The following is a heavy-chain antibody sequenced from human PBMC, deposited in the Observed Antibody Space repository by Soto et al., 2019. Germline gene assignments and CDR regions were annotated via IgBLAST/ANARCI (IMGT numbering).Heavy chain of an antibody. CDR1: GFTFRMYW. J-gene: IGHJ4*02. V-gene: IGHV3-74*01. Sequence: GGSLRLSCAASGFTFRMYWMHWVRQVPGKGPEWVSRINDDGISTNYADSVKGRFTISRDNAKNTLYLQMNALRVEDTGVYYCTRGRRPTSTATGAFWGQGTLVTVYS. CDR3: TRGRRPTSTATGAF. D-gene: IGHD2-15*01. CDR2: INDDGIST.